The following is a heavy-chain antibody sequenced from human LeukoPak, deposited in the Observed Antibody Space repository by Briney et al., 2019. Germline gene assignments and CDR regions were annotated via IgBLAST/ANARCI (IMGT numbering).Heavy chain of an antibody. J-gene: IGHJ4*02. CDR1: GFTSSSYA. D-gene: IGHD6-13*01. CDR3: AKVAANQQLLQDY. V-gene: IGHV3-23*01. CDR2: ISGSGGST. Sequence: PGGSLRLSCAASGFTSSSYAMSWVRQAPGKGLEWVSAISGSGGSTYYADSVKGRFTISRDNSKSTLYLQMNSLRAEDTAVYYCAKVAANQQLLQDYWGQGTLVTVSS.